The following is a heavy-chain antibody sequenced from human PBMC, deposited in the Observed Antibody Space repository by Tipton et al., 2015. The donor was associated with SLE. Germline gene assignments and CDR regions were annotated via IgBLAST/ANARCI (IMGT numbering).Heavy chain of an antibody. CDR3: ASQNGEGYCSGGSCPGD. Sequence: GLVKPSETLSLTCTVSGGSISNYYWSWIRQPPGKGLEWIGYMYDSGSTTYNPSLKSRVTISVDTSKNQFSLKLSSVTAADTAVYYCASQNGEGYCSGGSCPGDWGQGTLVTVSS. D-gene: IGHD2-15*01. J-gene: IGHJ4*02. CDR1: GGSISNYY. V-gene: IGHV4-59*12. CDR2: MYDSGST.